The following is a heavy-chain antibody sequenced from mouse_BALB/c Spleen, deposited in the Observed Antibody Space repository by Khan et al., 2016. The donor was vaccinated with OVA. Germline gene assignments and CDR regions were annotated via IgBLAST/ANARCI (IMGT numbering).Heavy chain of an antibody. D-gene: IGHD2-10*02. CDR1: GYTFTSYW. J-gene: IGHJ4*01. CDR2: IDPSDSET. Sequence: VQLQQSGAELVKPGAPVKLSCKASGYTFTSYWMNWVKQRPGRGLEWIGRIDPSDSETHYNQKFKDKATLPVDKSSSTAYIQLSSLTSEDSAVYYCARDQYGNYFYARDYWGQGTSVTVSS. CDR3: ARDQYGNYFYARDY. V-gene: IGHV1-69*02.